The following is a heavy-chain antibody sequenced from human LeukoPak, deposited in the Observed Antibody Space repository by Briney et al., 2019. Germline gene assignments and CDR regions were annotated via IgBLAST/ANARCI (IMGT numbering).Heavy chain of an antibody. D-gene: IGHD3-22*01. CDR2: ISSSSSYI. CDR1: GFTFRSYV. J-gene: IGHJ4*02. Sequence: PGRSLRLSCAASGFTFRSYVMHWVRQAPGKGLEWVSSISSSSSYIFYADSVKGRFTISRDNAKNSLYLQMNSLRGEDTALYYCARETYYDSSGYYIDYWGQGTLVTVSS. V-gene: IGHV3-21*01. CDR3: ARETYYDSSGYYIDY.